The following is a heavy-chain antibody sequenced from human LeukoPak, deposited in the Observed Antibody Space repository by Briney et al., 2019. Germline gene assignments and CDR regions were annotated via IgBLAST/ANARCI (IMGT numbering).Heavy chain of an antibody. CDR1: GFTPSSNY. CDR2: VYSGGSI. D-gene: IGHD6-13*01. J-gene: IGHJ4*02. CDR3: VRSSIWYRVSDL. V-gene: IGHV3-66*02. Sequence: GGCLRLSRAASGFTPSSNYTSGVRKALGKGLEWVSVVYSGGSIYYADSVKGRFTISRDNSKNTLYLQMNSLRAEDTAMYYCVRSSIWYRVSDLWGQGTLVTVSS.